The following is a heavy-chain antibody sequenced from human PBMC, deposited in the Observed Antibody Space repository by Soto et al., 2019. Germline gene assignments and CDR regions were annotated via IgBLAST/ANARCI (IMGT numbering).Heavy chain of an antibody. J-gene: IGHJ4*02. CDR1: GDSISTSY. V-gene: IGHV4-59*06. CDR3: AREPSI. Sequence: PSETLSLTCTVSGDSISTSYLTWIRQHPGKGLEWIGYIYYSGSTYYNPSLKSRVTISVDTSKNQFSLKLSSVTAADTAVYYCAREPSIWGQGTLVTVSS. CDR2: IYYSGST.